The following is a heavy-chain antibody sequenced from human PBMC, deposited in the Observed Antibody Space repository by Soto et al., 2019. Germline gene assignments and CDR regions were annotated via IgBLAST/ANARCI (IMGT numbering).Heavy chain of an antibody. D-gene: IGHD3-22*01. CDR3: ASTTLIVVVISPDAFDI. Sequence: QVQLVQSGAEVKKPGSSVKVSCKASGGTFSSYAISWVRQAPGQGLEWMGGIIPIFGTANYAQKFQGRVTLTADESTRTAYLELSSLRSEDTAVYYCASTTLIVVVISPDAFDIWGPGKMVTVSS. CDR1: GGTFSSYA. J-gene: IGHJ3*02. V-gene: IGHV1-69*12. CDR2: IIPIFGTA.